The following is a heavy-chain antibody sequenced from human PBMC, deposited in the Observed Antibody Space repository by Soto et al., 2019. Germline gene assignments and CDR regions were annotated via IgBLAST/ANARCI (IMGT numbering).Heavy chain of an antibody. Sequence: ASVKVSCKASGYTFTSYYMHWVRQAPGQGLEWMGIINPSGGSTSYAQKFQGRVTMTRDTSTSTVYMELSNLRSEDTAVYYCAREVYDEDSSGKWDAFDIWGQGTTVIVAS. CDR1: GYTFTSYY. D-gene: IGHD3-22*01. J-gene: IGHJ3*02. CDR2: INPSGGST. V-gene: IGHV1-46*01. CDR3: AREVYDEDSSGKWDAFDI.